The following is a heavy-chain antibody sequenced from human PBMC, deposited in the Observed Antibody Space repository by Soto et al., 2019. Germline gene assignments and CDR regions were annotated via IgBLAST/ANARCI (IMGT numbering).Heavy chain of an antibody. V-gene: IGHV3-33*01. Sequence: QVQLVESGGGVVQPGRSLRLSCAAYGFTFSSYGMHWVRQAPGKGLEWVAVIWYDGSNKYYADSVKGRFTISRDNSKNMQYLQMNSLRAEDTAVYYCARGGGSVLGYCSSTSCYGGYYFDYWGQGTLVTVSS. CDR3: ARGGGSVLGYCSSTSCYGGYYFDY. D-gene: IGHD2-2*01. CDR1: GFTFSSYG. CDR2: IWYDGSNK. J-gene: IGHJ4*02.